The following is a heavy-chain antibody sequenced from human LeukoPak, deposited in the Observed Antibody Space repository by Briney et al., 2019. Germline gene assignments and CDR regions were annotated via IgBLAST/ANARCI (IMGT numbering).Heavy chain of an antibody. V-gene: IGHV3-23*01. D-gene: IGHD3-10*01. CDR1: GFTFSSYA. CDR2: ISGSGGNT. J-gene: IGHJ6*02. Sequence: PGGSLRLSCAASGFTFSSYAMSWVRQAPGKGLEWVSAISGSGGNTYYADSVKGRFTISRDNSKNTLYLQMNSLRAEDTAVYYCARDYYGSGIYGMDVWGQGTTVTVSS. CDR3: ARDYYGSGIYGMDV.